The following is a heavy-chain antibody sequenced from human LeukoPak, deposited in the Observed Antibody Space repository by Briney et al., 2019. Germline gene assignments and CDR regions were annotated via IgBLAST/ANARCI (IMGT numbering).Heavy chain of an antibody. Sequence: GGSLRLSCAASGFTFRSYDMNWVRQAPGKGLEWVSYISSSGSTIYYADSVKGRFTISRDNAKNSLYLQMNSLRAEDTAVYYCARAHYYDSSGLDYWGQGTLVTVSS. CDR3: ARAHYYDSSGLDY. J-gene: IGHJ4*02. V-gene: IGHV3-48*03. CDR1: GFTFRSYD. D-gene: IGHD3-22*01. CDR2: ISSSGSTI.